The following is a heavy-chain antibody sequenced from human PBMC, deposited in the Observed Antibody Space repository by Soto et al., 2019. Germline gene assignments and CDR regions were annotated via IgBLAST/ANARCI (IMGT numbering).Heavy chain of an antibody. D-gene: IGHD3-16*01. V-gene: IGHV3-23*01. CDR3: AQLGLMTFSHKHYFNH. J-gene: IGHJ4*02. Sequence: GGSLRLSCVASGFSFDDYGMSWVRQAPGEGLEWVSAIKSDGTSTYYAASVEDRFTISRDNSKNTLYLQLNSLRAEDTAVYYCAQLGLMTFSHKHYFNHWGRGTLVTVSS. CDR2: IKSDGTST. CDR1: GFSFDDYG.